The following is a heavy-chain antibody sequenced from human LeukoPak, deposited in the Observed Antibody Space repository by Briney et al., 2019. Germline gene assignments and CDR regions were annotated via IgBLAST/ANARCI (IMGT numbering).Heavy chain of an antibody. V-gene: IGHV3-23*01. J-gene: IGHJ4*02. D-gene: IGHD1-26*01. CDR1: GFTVSSNY. CDR3: AKDKRSGSYRLDY. CDR2: ISGSGGST. Sequence: GGSLRLSCAASGFTVSSNYMSWVRQAPGKGLEWVSAISGSGGSTYYADSVKGRFTISRDNSKNTLYLQMNSLRAEDTAVYYCAKDKRSGSYRLDYWGQGTLVTVSS.